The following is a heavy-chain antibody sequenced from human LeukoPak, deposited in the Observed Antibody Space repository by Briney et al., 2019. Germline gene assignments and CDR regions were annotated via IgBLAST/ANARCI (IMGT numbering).Heavy chain of an antibody. J-gene: IGHJ4*02. CDR3: ATTVLRFLEWLQIDY. CDR2: FDPEDGET. Sequence: PLASVKVSCKVSGYTLTELSMHWVRQAPGKGLEWMGGFDPEDGETIYAQKFQGRVTMTEDTSTDTAYMELSSLRSEDTAVYYCATTVLRFLEWLQIDYWGQGTLVTVSS. CDR1: GYTLTELS. V-gene: IGHV1-24*01. D-gene: IGHD3-3*01.